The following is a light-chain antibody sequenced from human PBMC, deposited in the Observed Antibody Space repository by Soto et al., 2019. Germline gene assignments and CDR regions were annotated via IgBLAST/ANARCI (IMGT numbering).Light chain of an antibody. CDR3: QQYGGSST. Sequence: ERATTQAQPTLSGGSEEIATASCRASQSVSSNLAWYQQKPGQAPRLLIYGASTRATGIPARFSGSGSGTDFTLTISRLEPEDFAVYYCQQYGGSSTFGQGTKVDIK. V-gene: IGKV3-15*01. J-gene: IGKJ1*01. CDR2: GAS. CDR1: QSVSSN.